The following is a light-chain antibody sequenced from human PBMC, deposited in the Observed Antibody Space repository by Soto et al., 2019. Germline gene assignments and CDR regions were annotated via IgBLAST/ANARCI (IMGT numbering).Light chain of an antibody. CDR2: GAS. J-gene: IGKJ1*01. CDR3: QQYNNWWT. V-gene: IGKV3-15*01. CDR1: QSVSNN. Sequence: EIVMTQSPATLSVSPGERATLSCRASQSVSNNLAWYQKKPGQAPRLLIFGASTRATGLPARFSGSGSGTEFTLTSSSLQSEDFAFYYCQQYNNWWTFGQGTRVDIK.